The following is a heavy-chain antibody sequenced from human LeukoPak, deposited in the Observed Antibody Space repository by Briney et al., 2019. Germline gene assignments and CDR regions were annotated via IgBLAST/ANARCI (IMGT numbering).Heavy chain of an antibody. CDR3: ARAGSGYDYYYYYMDV. D-gene: IGHD5-12*01. J-gene: IGHJ6*03. Sequence: ASVKVSCKASGYTFTTYAIHWVRQAPGQRLEWMGWINAGNGNTEYSQRFQGRVTVTRDTSASTAYMELSSLRSEDTAVYYCARAGSGYDYYYYYMDVWGKGTTVTVSS. CDR2: INAGNGNT. CDR1: GYTFTTYA. V-gene: IGHV1-3*01.